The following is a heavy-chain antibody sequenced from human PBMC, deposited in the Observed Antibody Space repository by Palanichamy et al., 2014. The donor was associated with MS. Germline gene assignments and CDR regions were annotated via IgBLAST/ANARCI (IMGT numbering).Heavy chain of an antibody. Sequence: QVQIVQSGAEVKKPGASVKVSCKASGYTFTKYGLHWMRQAPGQRLEWMGWINVGIGNTKYSQKLQGRVTITRDTSTNTAYVELTDLRGEDTGIYFCARGFRVDYGDSFDAFNIWGQGTTVTVSS. D-gene: IGHD4-17*01. CDR3: ARGFRVDYGDSFDAFNI. CDR2: INVGIGNT. CDR1: GYTFTKYG. J-gene: IGHJ3*02. V-gene: IGHV1-3*01.